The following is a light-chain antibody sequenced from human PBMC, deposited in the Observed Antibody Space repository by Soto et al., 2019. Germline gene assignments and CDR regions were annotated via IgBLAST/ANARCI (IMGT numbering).Light chain of an antibody. J-gene: IGKJ4*01. CDR1: QSISGW. CDR2: DVS. CDR3: QQFYTSTPT. Sequence: DIQMTQSPSTLSASVGDRVTITCRASQSISGWLAWYQQKPGKAPKLLIYDVSSLESGVPSRFSGSGSGTEFTLAISSLQPEDVAVYYCQQFYTSTPTFGGGTKVEIK. V-gene: IGKV1-5*01.